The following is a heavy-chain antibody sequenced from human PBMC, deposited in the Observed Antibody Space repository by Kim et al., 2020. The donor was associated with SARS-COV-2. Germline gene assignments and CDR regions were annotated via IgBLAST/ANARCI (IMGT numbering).Heavy chain of an antibody. D-gene: IGHD2-8*01. J-gene: IGHJ6*02. CDR2: IKQDGSEK. CDR3: ARRGTGTRTWHYYYYYGMDV. CDR1: GFTFSSYW. V-gene: IGHV3-7*01. Sequence: GGSLRLSCAASGFTFSSYWMSWVRQAPGKGLEWVANIKQDGSEKYYVDSVKGRFTISRDNAKNSLYLQMNSLRAEDTAVYYCARRGTGTRTWHYYYYYGMDVWGQGTTVTVSS.